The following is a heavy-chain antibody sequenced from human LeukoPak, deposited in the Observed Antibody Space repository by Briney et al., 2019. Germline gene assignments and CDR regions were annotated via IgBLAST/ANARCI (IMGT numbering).Heavy chain of an antibody. J-gene: IGHJ4*02. CDR3: AKGNCVSVSCPLDY. V-gene: IGHV3-30-3*01. CDR1: GFTFSSYA. D-gene: IGHD2-15*01. Sequence: GGSLRLSCAASGFTFSSYAMSWVRQAPGKGLEWVAVISYDGGEKYYADSVKGRFTISRDNSMNTLYLQMNGLRAEDTAVYYCAKGNCVSVSCPLDYWGQGTLVTVSS. CDR2: ISYDGGEK.